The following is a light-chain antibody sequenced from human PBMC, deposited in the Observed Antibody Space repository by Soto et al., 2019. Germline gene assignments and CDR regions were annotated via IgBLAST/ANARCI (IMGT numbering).Light chain of an antibody. CDR1: SSDVGAHNY. J-gene: IGLJ1*01. Sequence: SALTQPASVSGSPGQSITISCTGASSDVGAHNYVSWYQQHPGKAPKLMIFEVSNRPSGVSNRFSGSKSGNTASLTVSGLQAEDEADYYCSSFSSSSTLYVFGTGTKLTV. V-gene: IGLV2-14*01. CDR2: EVS. CDR3: SSFSSSSTLYV.